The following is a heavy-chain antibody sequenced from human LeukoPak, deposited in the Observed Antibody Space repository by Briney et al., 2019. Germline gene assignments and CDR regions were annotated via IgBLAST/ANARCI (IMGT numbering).Heavy chain of an antibody. CDR1: GYTFTSYA. J-gene: IGHJ5*02. CDR2: ISAYNGNT. D-gene: IGHD6-13*01. Sequence: ASVKVSCKASGYTFTSYAMHWVRQAPGQRLEWMGWISAYNGNTNYAQKLQGRVTMTTDTSTSTAYMELRSLRSDDTAVYYCARDWYSSSYWFDPWGQGTLVTVSS. V-gene: IGHV1-18*01. CDR3: ARDWYSSSYWFDP.